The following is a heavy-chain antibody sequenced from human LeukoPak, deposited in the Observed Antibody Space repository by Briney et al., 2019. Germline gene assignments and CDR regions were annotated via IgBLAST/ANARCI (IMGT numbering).Heavy chain of an antibody. CDR3: AKDREYRPDGYFDY. V-gene: IGHV3-9*01. D-gene: IGHD6-6*01. J-gene: IGHJ4*02. CDR2: ISWNSGSI. CDR1: GFTFDDYA. Sequence: GGSLRLSCAASGFTFDDYAMHWVRQAPGKGLEWVSGISWNSGSIGYADSVKGRFTISRDNAKNSLYLQMNSLRAEDTALYYCAKDREYRPDGYFDYWGQGTLVTVSS.